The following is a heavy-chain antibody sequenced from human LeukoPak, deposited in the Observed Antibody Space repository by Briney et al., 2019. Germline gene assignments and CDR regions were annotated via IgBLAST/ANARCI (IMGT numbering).Heavy chain of an antibody. V-gene: IGHV4-59*01. D-gene: IGHD2-2*02. Sequence: SETLSLTCTVSGGSISSYYWSWIRQPPGQGLQWIGYIYYSGSTNYNPSLKSRVTISLDTSKNQFSLKLSSVTAADTAVYYCARGGLLYWFQDWGQGTLVAVSS. CDR3: ARGGLLYWFQD. J-gene: IGHJ1*01. CDR2: IYYSGST. CDR1: GGSISSYY.